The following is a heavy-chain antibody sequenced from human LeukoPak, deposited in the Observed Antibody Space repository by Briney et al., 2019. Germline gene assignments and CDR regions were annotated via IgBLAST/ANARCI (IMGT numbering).Heavy chain of an antibody. CDR2: IFHSGST. V-gene: IGHV4-38-2*02. D-gene: IGHD3-22*01. J-gene: IGHJ6*03. CDR3: ARHYNYYDSSGYRPTYHYYMDV. Sequence: PSETLSLTCTVSGYSISSGYYWGWIRQPPGKGLEWIGSIFHSGSTYYNPSLKSRVTISLDTSKNQFSLKLSSVTAADTAVYYCARHYNYYDSSGYRPTYHYYMDVWGKGTTVTISS. CDR1: GYSISSGYY.